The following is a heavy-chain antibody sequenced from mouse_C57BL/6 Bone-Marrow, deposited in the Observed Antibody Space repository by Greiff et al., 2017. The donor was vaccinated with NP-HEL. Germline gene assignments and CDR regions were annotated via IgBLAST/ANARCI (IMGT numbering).Heavy chain of an antibody. CDR1: GFTFSSYA. J-gene: IGHJ1*03. CDR2: ISDGGSYT. V-gene: IGHV5-4*01. Sequence: EVQVVESGAGLVKPGGSLKLSCAASGFTFSSYAMPWVRQTPEQRLEWVATISDGGSYTYYPENVKGRFTISRANAKNTLYLQMSHLKSEDTAMYYCARDPGKDWYFDVWGTGTTVTVSS. CDR3: ARDPGKDWYFDV. D-gene: IGHD4-1*01.